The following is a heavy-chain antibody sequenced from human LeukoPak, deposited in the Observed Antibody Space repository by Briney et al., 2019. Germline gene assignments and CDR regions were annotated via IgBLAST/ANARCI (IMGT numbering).Heavy chain of an antibody. D-gene: IGHD3/OR15-3a*01. J-gene: IGHJ4*02. CDR1: GFTFSSHA. V-gene: IGHV3-30*04. CDR2: ISYDGSNK. CDR3: ARDLRTDSFFSPFDY. Sequence: GGSLRLSCAASGFTFSSHAMHWVRQAPGKGLEWVAVISYDGSNKYYADSVKGRFTISRDNSKNTLYLQMNSLRAEDTAVYYCARDLRTDSFFSPFDYWGQGTLVTVSS.